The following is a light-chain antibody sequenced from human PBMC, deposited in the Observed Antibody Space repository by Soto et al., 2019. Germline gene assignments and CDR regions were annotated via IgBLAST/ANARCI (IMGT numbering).Light chain of an antibody. CDR1: RSISSW. V-gene: IGKV1-5*01. Sequence: DIQMTQSPSTLSASVGDRVTITCRASRSISSWLAWYQQKPGKAPKLLIYDASSLESGVPSRFSGSGSGTEFTLTISSLQPDDCTTYYCQQYNSYPMTFGGGTKVEIK. J-gene: IGKJ4*01. CDR3: QQYNSYPMT. CDR2: DAS.